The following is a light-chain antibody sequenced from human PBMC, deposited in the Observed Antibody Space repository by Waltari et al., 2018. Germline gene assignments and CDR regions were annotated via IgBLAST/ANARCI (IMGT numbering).Light chain of an antibody. V-gene: IGLV4-69*01. Sequence: QVVLTQSPSASASLGASVKLTCTLSGGHSGYAIVWHQQQPEKGPRYLMKLNSGGSHTKGDGIPDRFSGSSSGAERYLTISSLQSEDEADYYCQTWGTGIRVFGGGTRLTVL. J-gene: IGLJ3*02. CDR1: GGHSGYA. CDR3: QTWGTGIRV. CDR2: LNSGGSH.